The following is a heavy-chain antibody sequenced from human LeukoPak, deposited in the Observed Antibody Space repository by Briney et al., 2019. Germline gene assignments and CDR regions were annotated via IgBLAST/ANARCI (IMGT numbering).Heavy chain of an antibody. J-gene: IGHJ4*02. CDR1: GGSISSSNW. Sequence: PSGTLSLTCAVSGGSISSSNWWSWVRQPPGKGLEWIGEIYHSGSTNYNPSLKSRVTISVDKSKNQFSLKLSSVTAADTAVYYCATGYSSSWYVSFDYWGQGTLVTVSS. CDR3: ATGYSSSWYVSFDY. CDR2: IYHSGST. V-gene: IGHV4-4*02. D-gene: IGHD6-13*01.